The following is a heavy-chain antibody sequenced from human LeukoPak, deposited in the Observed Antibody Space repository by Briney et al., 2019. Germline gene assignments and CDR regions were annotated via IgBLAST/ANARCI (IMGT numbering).Heavy chain of an antibody. V-gene: IGHV3-33*01. CDR3: AREGAKDYGSGSCDY. Sequence: PGRSLRLSCAASGFTFSSYGMHWVRQAPGKGLEWVAVIWYDGSNKYYADSVKGRFTISRDNSKNTLYLQMNSLRAEDTAVYYCAREGAKDYGSGSCDYWGQGTLVTASS. D-gene: IGHD3-10*01. CDR2: IWYDGSNK. CDR1: GFTFSSYG. J-gene: IGHJ4*02.